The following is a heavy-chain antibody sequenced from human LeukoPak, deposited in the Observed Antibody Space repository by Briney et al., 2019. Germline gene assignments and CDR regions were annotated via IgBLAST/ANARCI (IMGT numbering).Heavy chain of an antibody. J-gene: IGHJ6*03. D-gene: IGHD6-6*01. CDR2: IYHSGST. CDR3: ARGVDSGSSSPNHYYYYYYMDV. Sequence: SETLSLTCTVSGGSISSSSYYWGWIRQPPGKGLEWIGSIYHSGSTYYNPSLKSRVTISVDRSKNQFSLKLSSVTAADTAVYYCARGVDSGSSSPNHYYYYYYMDVWGKGTTVTVSS. V-gene: IGHV4-39*07. CDR1: GGSISSSSYY.